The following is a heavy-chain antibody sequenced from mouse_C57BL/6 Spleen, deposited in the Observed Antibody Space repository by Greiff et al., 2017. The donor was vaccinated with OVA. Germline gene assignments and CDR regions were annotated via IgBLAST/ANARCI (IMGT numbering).Heavy chain of an antibody. CDR1: GYTFTDYE. J-gene: IGHJ4*01. V-gene: IGHV1-15*01. CDR2: IDPETGGT. Sequence: QVQLKQSGAELVRPGASVTLSCKASGYTFTDYEMHWVKQTPVHGLEWIGAIDPETGGTAYNQKFKGKAILTADKSSSTAYMELRSLTSEDSAVYYCTRPYDYDVPYAMDYWGQGTSVTVSS. D-gene: IGHD2-4*01. CDR3: TRPYDYDVPYAMDY.